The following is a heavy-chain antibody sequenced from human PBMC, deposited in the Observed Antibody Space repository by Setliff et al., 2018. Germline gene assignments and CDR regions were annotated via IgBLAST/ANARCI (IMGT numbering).Heavy chain of an antibody. CDR3: TRGPGPWVVVAMPFDC. CDR2: IAPYNGNA. D-gene: IGHD5-12*01. Sequence: ASVKVSCKTSGYNFITFGISWVRQAPGQGLEWLGWIAPYNGNADYAQKFQGRVTMTTDTSTNTAHMELRSLTSADTAIYYCTRGPGPWVVVAMPFDCWGQGTPVTVSS. CDR1: GYNFITFG. V-gene: IGHV1-18*01. J-gene: IGHJ4*02.